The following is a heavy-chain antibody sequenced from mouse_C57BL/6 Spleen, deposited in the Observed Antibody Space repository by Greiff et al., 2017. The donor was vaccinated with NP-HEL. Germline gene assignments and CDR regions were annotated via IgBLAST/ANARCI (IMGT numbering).Heavy chain of an antibody. V-gene: IGHV1-15*01. CDR1: GYTFTSYW. Sequence: QVQLQQPGAELVRPGSSVKLSCKASGYTFTSYWMDWVKQTPVHGLEWIGAIDPETGGTAYNQKFKGKAILTADKSSSTAYMELRSLTSEDSAVYYCTRISWFAYWGQGTLVTVSA. CDR3: TRISWFAY. CDR2: IDPETGGT. J-gene: IGHJ3*01.